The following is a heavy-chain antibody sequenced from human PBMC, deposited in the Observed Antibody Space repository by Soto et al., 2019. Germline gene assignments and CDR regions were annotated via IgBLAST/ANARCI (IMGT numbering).Heavy chain of an antibody. CDR2: INPSGGST. CDR1: GYTFTSYY. D-gene: IGHD2-2*01. CDR3: ATSAPDIVVVPAAYGGAFDI. V-gene: IGHV1-46*01. J-gene: IGHJ3*02. Sequence: ASVKVSCKASGYTFTSYYMHWVRQAPGQGLEWMGIINPSGGSTSYAQKFQGRVTMTRDTSTSTVYMELSSLRSEDTAVYYCATSAPDIVVVPAAYGGAFDIWGQGTTVTVSS.